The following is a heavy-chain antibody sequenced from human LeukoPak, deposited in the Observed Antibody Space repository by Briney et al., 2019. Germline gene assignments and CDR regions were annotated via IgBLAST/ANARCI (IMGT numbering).Heavy chain of an antibody. V-gene: IGHV3-30*18. J-gene: IGHJ4*02. CDR3: AKEAGPSLDY. Sequence: GGSLRLSCAASGFTFSSYGMHWVRQAPGKGPEWVAVISYDGSNKYYADSVKGRFTISRDNSKNTLYLQMNSLRAEDTAVYYCAKEAGPSLDYWGQGTLVTVSS. D-gene: IGHD6-19*01. CDR2: ISYDGSNK. CDR1: GFTFSSYG.